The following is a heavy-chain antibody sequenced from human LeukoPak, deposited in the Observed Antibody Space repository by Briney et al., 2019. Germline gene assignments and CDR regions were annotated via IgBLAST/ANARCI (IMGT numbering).Heavy chain of an antibody. CDR1: DGSIRGYY. CDR2: FYYSGTT. Sequence: PSETLSLTCTVSDGSIRGYYWTWIRQPPGKGLEWIGYFYYSGTTNYNPSLKSRVAISLDTSKSQFSLKVNSVTAADTAVYYCARAKGGGSGFFDYWGQGTLATVSS. J-gene: IGHJ4*02. D-gene: IGHD3-22*01. V-gene: IGHV4-59*01. CDR3: ARAKGGGSGFFDY.